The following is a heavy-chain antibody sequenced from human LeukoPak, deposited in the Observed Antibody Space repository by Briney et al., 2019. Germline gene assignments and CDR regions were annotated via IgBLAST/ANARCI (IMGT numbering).Heavy chain of an antibody. CDR3: ARSTRGDY. J-gene: IGHJ4*02. CDR2: IYSGGST. CDR1: GFIVSSNY. Sequence: GGSLRLSCAASGFIVSSNYMTWVRQAPGKGLEWVSVIYSGGSTYYADSVKGRFTISRDNSKNTLYLQMNGLRAEDTAVYYCARSTRGDYWGQGTLVTVSS. V-gene: IGHV3-66*01. D-gene: IGHD3-10*01.